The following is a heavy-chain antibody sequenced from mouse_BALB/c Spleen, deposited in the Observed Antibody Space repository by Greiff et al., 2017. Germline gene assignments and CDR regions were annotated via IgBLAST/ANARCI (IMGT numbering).Heavy chain of an antibody. CDR1: GYSITSDYA. CDR3: ARDGNWFAY. CDR2: ISYSGST. V-gene: IGHV3-2*02. Sequence: EVQLQESGPGLVKPSQSLSLTCTVTGYSITSDYAWNWIRQFPGNKLEWMGYISYSGSTSYNPSLKSRISITRDTSKNQFFLQLNSVTTEDTATYYCARDGNWFAYWGQGTLVTVSA. D-gene: IGHD2-1*01. J-gene: IGHJ3*01.